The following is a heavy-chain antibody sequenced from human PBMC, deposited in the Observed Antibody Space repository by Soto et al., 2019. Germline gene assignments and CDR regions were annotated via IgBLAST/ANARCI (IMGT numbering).Heavy chain of an antibody. V-gene: IGHV3-23*01. J-gene: IGHJ4*01. Sequence: GGSLRLSCEASGFPFGNYHMSWVRQAPGQGLEWVAGISAAGDGTTYADSVKGRFTICRDNSRNTLYLQRNSLRVDDTVLYYCGKEPRLQRAYWGQGTLVTVSS. CDR1: GFPFGNYH. CDR3: GKEPRLQRAY. CDR2: ISAAGDGT. D-gene: IGHD4-4*01.